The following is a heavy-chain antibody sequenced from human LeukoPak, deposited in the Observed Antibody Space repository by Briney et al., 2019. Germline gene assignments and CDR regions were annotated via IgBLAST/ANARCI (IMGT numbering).Heavy chain of an antibody. Sequence: ASVKVSCKVSGYTFTDYYMHWVQQAPGKGLEWMGLVDPEDGETIYAEKFQGRVTITADTSTDTAYMELSSLRSEDTAVYYCATGDGYNPSFDYWGQGTLVTVSS. CDR1: GYTFTDYY. J-gene: IGHJ4*02. V-gene: IGHV1-69-2*01. CDR2: VDPEDGET. D-gene: IGHD5-24*01. CDR3: ATGDGYNPSFDY.